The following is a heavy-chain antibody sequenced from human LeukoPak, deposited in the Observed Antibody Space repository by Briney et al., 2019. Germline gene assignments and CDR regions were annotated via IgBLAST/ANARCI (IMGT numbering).Heavy chain of an antibody. Sequence: SETLSLTCTVSGGSISSSSYYWGWIRQPPGKGLEWIGYIYYSGSTNYNPSLKSRVTISVDTSKNQFSLKLSSVTAADTAVYYCARARPYDFWSGYYEGYYYYGMDVWGQGTTVTVSS. CDR1: GGSISSSSYY. J-gene: IGHJ6*02. D-gene: IGHD3-3*01. CDR3: ARARPYDFWSGYYEGYYYYGMDV. CDR2: IYYSGST. V-gene: IGHV4-61*05.